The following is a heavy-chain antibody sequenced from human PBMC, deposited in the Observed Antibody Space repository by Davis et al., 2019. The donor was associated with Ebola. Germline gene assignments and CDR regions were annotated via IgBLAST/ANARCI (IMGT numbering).Heavy chain of an antibody. V-gene: IGHV3-21*01. D-gene: IGHD4-17*01. CDR3: ARARRHGDYVNY. Sequence: PGGSLRLSCAASGFTFSSYTMNWLRQAPGKGLEWVSSISSSSSYIYFVDSVKGRFTISRDNAKNSLYLQMNSLRAEDTAVYYCARARRHGDYVNYWGQGTLVTVSS. J-gene: IGHJ4*02. CDR2: ISSSSSYI. CDR1: GFTFSSYT.